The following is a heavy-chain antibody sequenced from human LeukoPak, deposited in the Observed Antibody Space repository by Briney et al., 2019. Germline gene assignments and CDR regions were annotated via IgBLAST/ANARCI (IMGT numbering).Heavy chain of an antibody. CDR3: ARVRGDYGEDSYYYYMDV. CDR1: GDSFSGYY. Sequence: PSETLSLTCAVYGDSFSGYYWAWIRQPPGKGLEWIGEINHVGRTNYNPSLKSRVSMSVDTSKNQFSLKLSSVTAADTAVYYCARVRGDYGEDSYYYYMDVWGKGTTVTISS. CDR2: INHVGRT. J-gene: IGHJ6*03. V-gene: IGHV4-34*01. D-gene: IGHD4-17*01.